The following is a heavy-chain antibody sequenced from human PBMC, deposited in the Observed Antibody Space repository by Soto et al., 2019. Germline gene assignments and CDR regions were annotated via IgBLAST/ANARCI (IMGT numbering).Heavy chain of an antibody. D-gene: IGHD1-26*01. CDR2: INHSGST. J-gene: IGHJ6*02. V-gene: IGHV4-34*01. Sequence: PSETLSLTCAVYGGSFSGYFWSWIRQPPGKGLEWIGEINHSGSTNYNASLKSRVTISVDTSKKQFSLKLTSVTAEDTAVYYCASRYSGSYYPYYYYGVDVWGQGTTVTVSS. CDR1: GGSFSGYF. CDR3: ASRYSGSYYPYYYYGVDV.